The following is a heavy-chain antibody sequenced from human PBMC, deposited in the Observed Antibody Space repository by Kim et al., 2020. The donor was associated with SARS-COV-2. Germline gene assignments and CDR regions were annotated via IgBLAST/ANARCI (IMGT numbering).Heavy chain of an antibody. CDR1: GFTFNNYA. Sequence: GGSLRLSCAASGFTFNNYAMSWVRQAPGKGLEWVAAISGSGENTYYGDSVKGRFTVSRDNSKNTFFLQMDSLRAEDTAIYYCTKEHLSVGRSWFDPWGQGTLVTASS. J-gene: IGHJ5*02. D-gene: IGHD1-26*01. V-gene: IGHV3-23*01. CDR2: ISGSGENT. CDR3: TKEHLSVGRSWFDP.